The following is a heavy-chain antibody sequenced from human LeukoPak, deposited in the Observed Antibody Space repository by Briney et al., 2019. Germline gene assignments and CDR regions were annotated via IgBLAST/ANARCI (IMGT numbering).Heavy chain of an antibody. CDR1: GDSVSSNSAT. Sequence: SQTLSLTCAISGDSVSSNSATWTWIRQSPSRGLEWLGRTYYRSKWYNEYAASVKSRISVNPDTSKNQFSLQLNSVTPEDTAVYYCGREPVDGYYYYGMDVWGQGTTVTVSS. V-gene: IGHV6-1*01. CDR3: GREPVDGYYYYGMDV. CDR2: TYYRSKWYN. D-gene: IGHD5-24*01. J-gene: IGHJ6*02.